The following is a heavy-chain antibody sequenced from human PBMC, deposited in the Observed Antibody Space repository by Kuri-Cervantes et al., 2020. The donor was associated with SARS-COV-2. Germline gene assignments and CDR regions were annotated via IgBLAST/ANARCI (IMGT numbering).Heavy chain of an antibody. Sequence: ESLKISCTVSGGSINDYYWSWIRQPPGKGLEWIGYFYSTGVTNYDPSLKTRVTISTDASKNQLSLKLTSVTAADTAVYYCARDNILFSGSGFDNWGQGALVTVSS. CDR3: ARDNILFSGSGFDN. CDR2: FYSTGVT. V-gene: IGHV4-59*01. CDR1: GGSINDYY. J-gene: IGHJ4*02. D-gene: IGHD6-19*01.